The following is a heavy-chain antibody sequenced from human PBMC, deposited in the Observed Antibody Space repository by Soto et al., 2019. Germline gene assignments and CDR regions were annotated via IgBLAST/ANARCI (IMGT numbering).Heavy chain of an antibody. J-gene: IGHJ6*02. V-gene: IGHV5-10-1*01. CDR3: AIPATVTRDYYGMDV. Sequence: RGESLKISCKGSGYSFTSYWISWVRQMPGKGLEWMGRIDPSDSYTNYSPSFQGHVTISADKSISTAHLQWSSLKASDTAMYYCAIPATVTRDYYGMDVWGQGTTVTVSS. CDR2: IDPSDSYT. CDR1: GYSFTSYW. D-gene: IGHD4-17*01.